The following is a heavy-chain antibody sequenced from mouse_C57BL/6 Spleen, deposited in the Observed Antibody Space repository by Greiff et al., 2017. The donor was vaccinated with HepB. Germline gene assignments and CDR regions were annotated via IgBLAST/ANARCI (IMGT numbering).Heavy chain of an antibody. CDR3: ARRGVVATDAMDY. D-gene: IGHD1-1*01. CDR1: GYTFTNYW. V-gene: IGHV1-63*01. Sequence: VNVVESGAELVRPGTSVKMSCKASGYTFTNYWIGWAKQRPGHGLEWIGDIYPGGGYTNYNEKFKGKATLTADKSSSTAYMQFSSLTSEDSAIYYCARRGVVATDAMDYWGQGTSVTVSS. J-gene: IGHJ4*01. CDR2: IYPGGGYT.